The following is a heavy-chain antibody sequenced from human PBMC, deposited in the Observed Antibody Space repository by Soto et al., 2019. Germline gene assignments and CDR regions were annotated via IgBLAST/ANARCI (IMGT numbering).Heavy chain of an antibody. CDR2: IYYSGST. CDR3: ARAAVVVPAPVQPGPYYYGMDV. J-gene: IGHJ6*02. D-gene: IGHD2-2*01. V-gene: IGHV4-31*03. CDR1: GGSISSGGYY. Sequence: SETLSLTCTVSGGSISSGGYYWSWIRQHPGRGLEWIGYIYYSGSTYYNPSLKSRVTISVDTSKNQFSLKLSSVTAADTAVYYCARAAVVVPAPVQPGPYYYGMDVWGQGTTVTVSS.